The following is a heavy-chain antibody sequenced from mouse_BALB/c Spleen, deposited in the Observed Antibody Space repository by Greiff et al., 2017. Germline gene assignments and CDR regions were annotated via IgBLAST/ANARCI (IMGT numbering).Heavy chain of an antibody. CDR3: ARSYGYDRGAWFAY. Sequence: DVMLVESGGGLVQPGGSRKLSCAASGFTFSSFGMHWVRQAPEKGLEWVAYISSGSSTIYYADTVKGRFTISRNNPKNTLFLQMTSLRSEDTAMYYGARSYGYDRGAWFAYWGQGTLVTVSA. J-gene: IGHJ3*01. CDR1: GFTFSSFG. V-gene: IGHV5-17*02. CDR2: ISSGSSTI. D-gene: IGHD2-2*01.